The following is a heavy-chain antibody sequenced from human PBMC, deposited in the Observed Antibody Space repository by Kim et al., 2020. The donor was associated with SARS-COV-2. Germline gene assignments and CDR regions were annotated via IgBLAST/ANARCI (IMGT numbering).Heavy chain of an antibody. V-gene: IGHV3-30*04. CDR3: AREPDTGILNRIDY. CDR1: GFTFSSHA. J-gene: IGHJ4*02. Sequence: GGSLRLSCAASGFTFSSHAMHWVRQAPGKGLEWVAVISADGGHKYYAGSVKGRFTFSRDNSKNTLFLQMDSLRAEDTAVYFCAREPDTGILNRIDYWGQGTLVTRSS. CDR2: ISADGGHK. D-gene: IGHD5-18*01.